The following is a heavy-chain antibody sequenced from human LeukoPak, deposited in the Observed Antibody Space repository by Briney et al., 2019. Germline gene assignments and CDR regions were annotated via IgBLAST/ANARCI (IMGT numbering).Heavy chain of an antibody. CDR1: GYTFTGYY. CDR3: ARGDYYDGSGYYFLGVSV. J-gene: IGHJ4*02. V-gene: IGHV1-2*02. CDR2: INPNSGGT. Sequence: ASVKVSCKASGYTFTGYYMHWVRQAPGQGLEWMGWINPNSGGTNYAQKFQGRVTMTRDTSISTAYMELSRLRSDDTAVYYCARGDYYDGSGYYFLGVSVWGQGTLVTVSS. D-gene: IGHD3-22*01.